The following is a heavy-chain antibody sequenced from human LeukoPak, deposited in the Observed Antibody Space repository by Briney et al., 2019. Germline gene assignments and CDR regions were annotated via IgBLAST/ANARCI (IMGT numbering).Heavy chain of an antibody. D-gene: IGHD2-2*02. Sequence: SVKVSCKASGGTFSSYAISWVRQAPGQGLEWMGRIIPIFGIANYAQKFQGRVTITADKSTSTAYMELSSLRSEDTAVYYCARVGCSSTSCYTGPGNYYYYYGMDVWGQGTTVTVSS. CDR3: ARVGCSSTSCYTGPGNYYYYYGMDV. CDR2: IIPIFGIA. CDR1: GGTFSSYA. J-gene: IGHJ6*02. V-gene: IGHV1-69*04.